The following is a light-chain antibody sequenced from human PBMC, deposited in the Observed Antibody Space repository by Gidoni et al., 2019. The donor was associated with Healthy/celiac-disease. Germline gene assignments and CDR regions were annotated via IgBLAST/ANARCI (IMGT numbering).Light chain of an antibody. CDR1: QSVSSY. V-gene: IGKV3-11*01. CDR3: QQRSNWPLT. CDR2: DAS. Sequence: PATLSLSPGERATLSCRASQSVSSYLAWYQQKPGQAPRLLIYDASNRATGIPARFSGSGSGTDFTLTISSLEPEDFAVYYCQQRSNWPLTFGGXTKVEIK. J-gene: IGKJ4*01.